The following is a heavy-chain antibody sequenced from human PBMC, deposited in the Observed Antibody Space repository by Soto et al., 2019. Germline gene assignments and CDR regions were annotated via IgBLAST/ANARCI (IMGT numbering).Heavy chain of an antibody. CDR2: INGPYGNK. J-gene: IGHJ6*02. D-gene: IGHD6-25*01. V-gene: IGHV1-3*01. CDR3: ARRHSLSGREIGAVDV. Sequence: QVQLVQSGAEVRKPGASVKVSCRASGYNFTTYGLHWVRQAPGQRLEWIGWINGPYGNKRYLQKCQGRVSISRDTSANTAYMEVNSLTSVDSAVYYCARRHSLSGREIGAVDVWGQGTTVIVS. CDR1: GYNFTTYG.